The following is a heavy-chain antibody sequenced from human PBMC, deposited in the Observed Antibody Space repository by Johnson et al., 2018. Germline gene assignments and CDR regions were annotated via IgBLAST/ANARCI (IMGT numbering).Heavy chain of an antibody. D-gene: IGHD6-13*01. CDR3: LRHSDPYYYYYMDV. CDR2: INSDGGST. Sequence: EVQLVESGGGLVQPGGSLRLSCAASGITFSSYWMHWVRQVPGKGLVWVSRINSDGGSTRYADSVKGRFTISRDNAKNTLYMQMNSLRVKETAMYYRLRHSDPYYYYYMDVWGKGTTVTVSS. CDR1: GITFSSYW. J-gene: IGHJ6*03. V-gene: IGHV3-74*01.